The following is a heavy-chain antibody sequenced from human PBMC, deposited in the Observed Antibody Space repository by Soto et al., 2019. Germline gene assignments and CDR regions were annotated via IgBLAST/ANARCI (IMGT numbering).Heavy chain of an antibody. CDR2: INRDFNT. CDR1: GFTFSNHV. CDR3: VNGDYY. Sequence: EEQLVESGGGLVQPGGSLRLSCAASGFTFSNHVMNWVRQAPGRGLEWVSSINRDFNTYYADSVKGRFTISRDNAKDSLYLQMNSLRAADTAVYYCVNGDYYVGQGTRVTVSS. V-gene: IGHV3-48*01. D-gene: IGHD4-17*01. J-gene: IGHJ4*02.